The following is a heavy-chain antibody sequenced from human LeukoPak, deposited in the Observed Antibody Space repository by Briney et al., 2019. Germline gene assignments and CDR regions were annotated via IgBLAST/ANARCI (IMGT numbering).Heavy chain of an antibody. V-gene: IGHV3-11*04. CDR3: ARVIGVIGAFDI. D-gene: IGHD3-22*01. Sequence: GGSLRLSCAASGFTFSDYYMSWIRQAPGKGLEWVSYISSSGSIKNYADSVKGRFSISRDNVKNSLYLQMNSLRAEDTAVYYCARVIGVIGAFDIWGQGTMVTVSS. CDR2: ISSSGSIK. CDR1: GFTFSDYY. J-gene: IGHJ3*02.